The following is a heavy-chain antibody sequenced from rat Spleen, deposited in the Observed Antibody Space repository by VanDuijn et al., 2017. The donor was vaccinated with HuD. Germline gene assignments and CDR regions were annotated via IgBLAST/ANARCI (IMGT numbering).Heavy chain of an antibody. CDR2: INYSGST. CDR1: GYSITSSYR. CDR3: ARSRYNNYYFDY. D-gene: IGHD1-10*01. J-gene: IGHJ2*01. Sequence: EVQLQESGPGLVKPSQSLSLTCSVTGYSITSSYRWNWIRKFPGNKMEWMGFINYSGSTSYIPSLKSRISITRDTSKNQFFLQVNSVTTEDTATYYCARSRYNNYYFDYWGQGVMVAVSS. V-gene: IGHV3-3*01.